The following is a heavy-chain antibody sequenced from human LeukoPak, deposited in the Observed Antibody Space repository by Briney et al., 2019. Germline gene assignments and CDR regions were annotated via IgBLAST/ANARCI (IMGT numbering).Heavy chain of an antibody. CDR2: INPSGGST. J-gene: IGHJ4*02. CDR3: AREGWYVAFDY. V-gene: IGHV1-46*01. CDR1: GFTFTGYY. D-gene: IGHD2-15*01. Sequence: ASVKVSCKASGFTFTGYYMHWVRQAPGQGLEWMGIINPSGGSTSYAQKFQGRVTMTRDMSTSTVYMELSSLRSEDTAVYYCAREGWYVAFDYWGQGTLVTVSS.